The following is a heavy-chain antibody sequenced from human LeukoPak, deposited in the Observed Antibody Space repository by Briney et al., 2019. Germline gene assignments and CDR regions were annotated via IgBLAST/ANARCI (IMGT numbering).Heavy chain of an antibody. Sequence: GGSLRLSCVGSGFTFSDAWMSWVRQAPGKGLEWVGRIKSKSDGGTIDYAAPVKGRFTISRDDSRTTLYLQMNSLKTEDTAVYYCTTRRQDGWWGQGTLVTVS. CDR1: GFTFSDAW. CDR2: IKSKSDGGTI. J-gene: IGHJ4*02. V-gene: IGHV3-15*01. D-gene: IGHD2-15*01. CDR3: TTRRQDGW.